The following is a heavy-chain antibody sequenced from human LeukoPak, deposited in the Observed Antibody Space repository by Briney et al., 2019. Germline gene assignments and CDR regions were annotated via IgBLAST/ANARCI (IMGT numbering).Heavy chain of an antibody. V-gene: IGHV3-30-3*01. Sequence: PGGSLRLSCAASGFTFTGYAMHWVRQAPGKGLEWVAVMSYDGSDKYYADSVKGRFTISRDNSKNTLYLQMNSLRAEDTAVYYCASAPRDYYFGSGSMGSYFDYWGQGTLVTVSS. CDR2: MSYDGSDK. CDR3: ASAPRDYYFGSGSMGSYFDY. CDR1: GFTFTGYA. J-gene: IGHJ4*02. D-gene: IGHD3-10*01.